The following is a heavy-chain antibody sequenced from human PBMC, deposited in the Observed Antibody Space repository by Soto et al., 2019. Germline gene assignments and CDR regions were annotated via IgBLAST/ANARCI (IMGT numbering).Heavy chain of an antibody. J-gene: IGHJ4*02. CDR3: ARGPYGGFFDY. D-gene: IGHD5-12*01. Sequence: PSETLSLTCAVYGGSFSGYYWSWIRQPPGKGLEWIGEINHSGSTNYNPSLKSRVTISVDTSKNQFSLKLSSVTAADTAVYYCARGPYGGFFDYWGQGTLVTVSS. CDR2: INHSGST. V-gene: IGHV4-34*01. CDR1: GGSFSGYY.